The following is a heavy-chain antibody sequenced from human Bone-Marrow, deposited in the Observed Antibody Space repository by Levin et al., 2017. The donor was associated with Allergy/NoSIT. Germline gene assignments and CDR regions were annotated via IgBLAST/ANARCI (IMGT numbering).Heavy chain of an antibody. CDR2: IYYSGST. J-gene: IGHJ6*02. V-gene: IGHV4-39*01. CDR1: GGSISSSSYY. Sequence: GSLRLSCTVSGGSISSSSYYWGWIRQPPGKGLEWIGSIYYSGSTYYNPSLKSRVTISVDTSKNQFSLKLSSVTAADTAVYYCASYRVVPAATYYYYGMDVWGQGTTVTVSS. CDR3: ASYRVVPAATYYYYGMDV. D-gene: IGHD2-2*01.